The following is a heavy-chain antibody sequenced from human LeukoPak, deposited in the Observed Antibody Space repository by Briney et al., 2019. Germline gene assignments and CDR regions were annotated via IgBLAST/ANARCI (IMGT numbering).Heavy chain of an antibody. V-gene: IGHV4-30-2*01. D-gene: IGHD1-26*01. Sequence: SETLSLTCAVSGGSISSGGYSWSWIRQPPGKGLEWIGYIYHSGSTNYNPSLKSRVTISVDKSKNQFSLKLSSVTAADTAVYYCARGPGSGSFRHLDYWGQGTLVTVSS. CDR2: IYHSGST. J-gene: IGHJ4*02. CDR1: GGSISSGGYS. CDR3: ARGPGSGSFRHLDY.